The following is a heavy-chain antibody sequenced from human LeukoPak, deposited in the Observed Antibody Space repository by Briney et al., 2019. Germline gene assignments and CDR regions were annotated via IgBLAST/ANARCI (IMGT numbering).Heavy chain of an antibody. CDR2: INPSGGST. Sequence: ASVKVSCKASGYTFTSYYMHWVRQAPGQGLEWMGIINPSGGSTSYAQKFQGRVTMTRDTSTSTVYMELSSPRSEDTAVYYCARDGPFSRYYYDSSGYSTRRPFDYWGQGTLVTVSS. V-gene: IGHV1-46*01. CDR1: GYTFTSYY. D-gene: IGHD3-22*01. CDR3: ARDGPFSRYYYDSSGYSTRRPFDY. J-gene: IGHJ4*02.